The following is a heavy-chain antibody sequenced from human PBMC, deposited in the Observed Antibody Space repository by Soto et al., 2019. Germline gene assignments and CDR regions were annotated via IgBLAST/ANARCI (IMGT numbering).Heavy chain of an antibody. Sequence: SETLSLTCTVSGGSISSYYWSWIRQPPGKGLEWIGYIYYSGSTNYNPSLKSRVTISVDTSKNQFSLKLSSVTAADTAVYYCASNYGDYLTPYMDVWGKGTTVTVSS. J-gene: IGHJ6*03. CDR3: ASNYGDYLTPYMDV. CDR2: IYYSGST. D-gene: IGHD4-17*01. V-gene: IGHV4-59*08. CDR1: GGSISSYY.